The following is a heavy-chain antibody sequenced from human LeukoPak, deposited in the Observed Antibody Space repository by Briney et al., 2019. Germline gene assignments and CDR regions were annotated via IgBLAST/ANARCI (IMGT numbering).Heavy chain of an antibody. D-gene: IGHD2-2*02. CDR2: INTDGSST. J-gene: IGHJ4*02. CDR3: AKDRRGYCSSTSCYTPGNFDY. CDR1: GFTFSSYW. Sequence: GGSLRLSCAASGFTFSSYWMHWVRQAPGKGLVWVSRINTDGSSTSYADSVKGRFTISRDNSKNTLYLQMNSLRAEDTAVYYCAKDRRGYCSSTSCYTPGNFDYWGQGTLVTVSS. V-gene: IGHV3-74*01.